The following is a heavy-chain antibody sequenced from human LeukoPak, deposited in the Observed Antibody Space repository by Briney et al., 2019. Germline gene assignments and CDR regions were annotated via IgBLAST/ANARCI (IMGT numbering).Heavy chain of an antibody. Sequence: TPGGSQTLFCTASGYTHSRYNVEWLRQAPGKGLEWVSSISSNSSYIYYADSVKGRFTISRDNAKNSLYLQMNSLRAEDTAVYYCASAMGATTSKDPASTYFYYYGMHVWGQGTTVTVSS. D-gene: IGHD1-26*01. J-gene: IGHJ6*01. CDR3: ASAMGATTSKDPASTYFYYYGMHV. V-gene: IGHV3-21*01. CDR2: ISSNSSYI. CDR1: GYTHSRYN.